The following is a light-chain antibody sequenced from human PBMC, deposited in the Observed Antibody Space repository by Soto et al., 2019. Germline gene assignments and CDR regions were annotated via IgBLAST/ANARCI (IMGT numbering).Light chain of an antibody. J-gene: IGLJ2*01. CDR3: AAWDDSLSGPVV. CDR2: DVS. V-gene: IGLV2-11*01. Sequence: QSALTQPHSVSGSPGQSVTISCTGTSSDVGGSNYVSWYQQHPGKAPKLMIYDVSKRPSGVPDRFSGSKSGNTASLTISGLQAEDEADYYCAAWDDSLSGPVVIGGGIKLTVL. CDR1: SSDVGGSNY.